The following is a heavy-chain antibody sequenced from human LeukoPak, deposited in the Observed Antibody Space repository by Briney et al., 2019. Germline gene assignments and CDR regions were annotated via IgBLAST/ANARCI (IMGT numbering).Heavy chain of an antibody. V-gene: IGHV4-39*07. J-gene: IGHJ4*02. CDR1: GGSTSSSSYY. D-gene: IGHD3-10*01. Sequence: PSETLSLTCTVSGGSTSSSSYYWGWIRQPPGKGLEWIGSIYYSGSTYYNPSLKSRVTISVDTSKNQFSLSLSSVTAADTAVYYCARSERLTMVRGVTSFDYWGQGTLVTVSS. CDR2: IYYSGST. CDR3: ARSERLTMVRGVTSFDY.